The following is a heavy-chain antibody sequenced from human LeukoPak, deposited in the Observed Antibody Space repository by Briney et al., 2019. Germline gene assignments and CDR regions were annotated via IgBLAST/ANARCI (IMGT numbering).Heavy chain of an antibody. D-gene: IGHD6-19*01. Sequence: GRSLRLSCAASGFTFSSYGMHWVRQAPGKGLEWVAVISYDGSNKYYADSVKGRFTISRDNSKNTLYLQMNSLRAEDTAVYYCARDPVAGIFDNWFDPWGQGTLVTVSS. J-gene: IGHJ5*02. V-gene: IGHV3-30*03. CDR2: ISYDGSNK. CDR1: GFTFSSYG. CDR3: ARDPVAGIFDNWFDP.